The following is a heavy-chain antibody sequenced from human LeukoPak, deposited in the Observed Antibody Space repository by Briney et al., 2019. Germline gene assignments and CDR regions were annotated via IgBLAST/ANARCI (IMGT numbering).Heavy chain of an antibody. CDR1: GYTFTSYG. CDR2: ISAYNGAT. J-gene: IGHJ4*02. V-gene: IGHV1-18*01. CDR3: ARDRRSGPSYFDH. Sequence: ASVKVSCKASGYTFTSYGISWVRQAPGQGLEWVGWISAYNGATNYAQKFQGRVTMTTDTSTSTAYMELRSLRSDDTAVYYCARDRRSGPSYFDHWGQGTLVTVSS. D-gene: IGHD6-25*01.